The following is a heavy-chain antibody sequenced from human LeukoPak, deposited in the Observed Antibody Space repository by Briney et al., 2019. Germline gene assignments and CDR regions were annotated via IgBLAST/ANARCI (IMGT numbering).Heavy chain of an antibody. CDR1: GYTFTTYD. J-gene: IGHJ4*02. V-gene: IGHV1-8*03. Sequence: ASVKVSCKASGYTFTTYDINWVRQATGQGLEWMGWMNPKSGNAGYAQKFQGRVTITRDTSISTAYMELSSLRSEDTAMYYCARGPRTGTRKFDWWGQGTQVTVSS. CDR3: ARGPRTGTRKFDW. CDR2: MNPKSGNA. D-gene: IGHD1-7*01.